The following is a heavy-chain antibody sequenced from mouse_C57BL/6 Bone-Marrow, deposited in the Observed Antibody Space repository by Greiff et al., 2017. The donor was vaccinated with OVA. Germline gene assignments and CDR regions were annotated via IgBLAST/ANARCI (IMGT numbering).Heavy chain of an antibody. Sequence: QVQLQQSGAELVRPGASVKLSCKASGYTFTDYYINWVKQRPGQGLEWIARIYPGSGNTYYNEKFKGKATLTAEKSSSTSYMQLSSLTSEDSAVYFCARGFITTVVRYFDYWGQGTTLTVSS. J-gene: IGHJ2*01. CDR3: ARGFITTVVRYFDY. V-gene: IGHV1-76*01. D-gene: IGHD1-1*01. CDR2: IYPGSGNT. CDR1: GYTFTDYY.